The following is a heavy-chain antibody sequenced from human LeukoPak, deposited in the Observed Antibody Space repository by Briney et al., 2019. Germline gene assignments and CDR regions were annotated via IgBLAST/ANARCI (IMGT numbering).Heavy chain of an antibody. CDR1: GFSFSSYN. CDR3: ARDDTLWCGSSPCDAFDI. Sequence: GGSLRLSCEASGFSFSSYNMDWVRQTPGKGLEWISSITTSSTYTFYADSVKGRFTISRDNAKNSLYLQMNSLRAEDTAVYYCARDDTLWCGSSPCDAFDIWGQGTMVTVSS. CDR2: ITTSSTYT. J-gene: IGHJ3*02. V-gene: IGHV3-21*01. D-gene: IGHD6-6*01.